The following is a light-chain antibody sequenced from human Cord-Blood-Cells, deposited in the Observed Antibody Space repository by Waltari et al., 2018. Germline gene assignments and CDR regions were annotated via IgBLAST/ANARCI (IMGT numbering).Light chain of an antibody. CDR3: QQSYNTLQT. CDR1: QSISSY. CDR2: AAS. V-gene: IGKV1-39*01. Sequence: DMQMTQSPSSRYASVGDRVNITCRASQSISSYLNRYQQKPGKAPKLLIYAASSLQSGVPSSFSGSGSGTDFTLTISSLQPEDFATYYCQQSYNTLQTFGQGTRLEIK. J-gene: IGKJ5*01.